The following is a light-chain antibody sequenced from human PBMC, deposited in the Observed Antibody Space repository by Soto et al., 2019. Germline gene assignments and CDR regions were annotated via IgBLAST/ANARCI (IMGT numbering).Light chain of an antibody. CDR2: SAS. CDR1: HSVSSN. Sequence: EIVMTQSPATLSVSPGERATLSCRASHSVSSNVAWYQQKPGQAPRLLIHSASTRATGISARFSGSGSGTECTLSISSLQSEDFAVYYCQQYNSWPRTFGPGTTVDF. V-gene: IGKV3-15*01. J-gene: IGKJ3*01. CDR3: QQYNSWPRT.